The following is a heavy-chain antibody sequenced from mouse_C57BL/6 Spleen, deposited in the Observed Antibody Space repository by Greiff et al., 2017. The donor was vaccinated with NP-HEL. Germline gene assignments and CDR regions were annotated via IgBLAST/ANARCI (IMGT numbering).Heavy chain of an antibody. V-gene: IGHV1-82*01. D-gene: IGHD1-2*01. CDR2: IYTGDGDT. CDR1: GYAFSSSW. J-gene: IGHJ4*01. CDR3: ARRGLRPAMDY. Sequence: QVQLQQSGPELVKPGASVKISCKASGYAFSSSWMNWVQQRPGKGLEWIGRIYTGDGDTNYTGKFKGKATMSADKSSSTAYMQLSSLTSEDSAVYFCARRGLRPAMDYWGQGTSVTVSS.